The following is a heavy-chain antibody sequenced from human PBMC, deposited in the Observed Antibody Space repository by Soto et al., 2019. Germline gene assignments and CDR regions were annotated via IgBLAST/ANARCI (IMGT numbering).Heavy chain of an antibody. CDR3: AREYRLGWLQTDAFDI. D-gene: IGHD5-12*01. CDR2: IYYSGST. Sequence: QVQLQESGPGLVKPSQTLSLTCTVSGGSISSGDYYWSWIRQPPGKGLEWIGYIYYSGSTYYNPSLKSRVTISVDTSKNQFSLKLSSVTAADTAVYYCAREYRLGWLQTDAFDIWGQGTMVTVSS. V-gene: IGHV4-30-4*01. J-gene: IGHJ3*02. CDR1: GGSISSGDYY.